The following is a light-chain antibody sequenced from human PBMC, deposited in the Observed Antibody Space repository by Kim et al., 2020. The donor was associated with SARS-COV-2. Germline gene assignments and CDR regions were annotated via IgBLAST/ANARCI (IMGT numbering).Light chain of an antibody. CDR3: SSFTSSTTWV. J-gene: IGLJ3*02. CDR1: SRDVGGYNR. Sequence: GHSGTIASPGTSRDVGGYNRVSWYQQPPGTAPKLMIYEVTNRPSGVPDRFSGSKSGNTASLTISGLLPEDEGDYYCSSFTSSTTWVFGGGTQLTVL. V-gene: IGLV2-18*02. CDR2: EVT.